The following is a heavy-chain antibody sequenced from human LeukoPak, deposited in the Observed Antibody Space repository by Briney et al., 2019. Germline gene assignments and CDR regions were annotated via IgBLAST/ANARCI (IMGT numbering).Heavy chain of an antibody. Sequence: GGSLRLSCAASGFTFSSYAMSWVRQAPGKGLEWVSAISGGGGSTYYAASVKGRFTISRDNSKNTLYLQMNSLRAEDTAVYYCAKESANWGYNWFDPWGQGTLVTVSS. CDR1: GFTFSSYA. J-gene: IGHJ5*02. CDR2: ISGGGGST. V-gene: IGHV3-23*01. CDR3: AKESANWGYNWFDP. D-gene: IGHD7-27*01.